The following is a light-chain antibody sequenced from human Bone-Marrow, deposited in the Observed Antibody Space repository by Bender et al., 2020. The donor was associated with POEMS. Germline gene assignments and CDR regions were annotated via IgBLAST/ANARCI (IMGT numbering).Light chain of an antibody. V-gene: IGLV1-47*01. CDR3: AAWEDSLNGWV. J-gene: IGLJ3*02. Sequence: QSVLTQPPSASGTPGQSVTISCSGGSSNVGINYIFWYQQVPGAAPKCLIYKTNQRPSGVPDRFSGSKSGTSASLAISGLQSEDEADYYCAAWEDSLNGWVFGGGTKLTVL. CDR1: SSNVGINY. CDR2: KTN.